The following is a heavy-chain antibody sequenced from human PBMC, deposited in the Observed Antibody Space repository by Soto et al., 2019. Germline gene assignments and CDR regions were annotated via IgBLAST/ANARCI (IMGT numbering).Heavy chain of an antibody. V-gene: IGHV4-59*08. CDR1: GDSLTNYY. D-gene: IGHD3-10*01. Sequence: QVQLQESGPGLVKPSETLSLTCTVSGDSLTNYYWSWFRQPPGKGLEWIGYIMYSGYSAYNLSLKRRVTMSMDTSKTQFSLMLESVTATDTAVYYCARHGFGPLHGLVDVWGQGTTVIVSS. J-gene: IGHJ6*02. CDR3: ARHGFGPLHGLVDV. CDR2: IMYSGYS.